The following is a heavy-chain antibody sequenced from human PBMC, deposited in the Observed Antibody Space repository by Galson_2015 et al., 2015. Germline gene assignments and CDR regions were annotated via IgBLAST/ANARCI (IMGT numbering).Heavy chain of an antibody. J-gene: IGHJ3*02. CDR1: GFTFSSYG. Sequence: SLRLSCAASGFTFSSYGMHWVRQAPGKGLEWVAVISYDGSNKYYADSVKGRFTISRDNSKNTLYLQMNSLRAEDTAVYYCAKEGIAVARRAFDIWGQGTMVTVSS. CDR3: AKEGIAVARRAFDI. CDR2: ISYDGSNK. D-gene: IGHD6-19*01. V-gene: IGHV3-30*18.